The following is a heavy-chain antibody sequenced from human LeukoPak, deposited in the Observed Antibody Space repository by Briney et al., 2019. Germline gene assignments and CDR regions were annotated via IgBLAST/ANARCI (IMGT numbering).Heavy chain of an antibody. CDR1: GGSISSGSYY. CDR3: ARDLGCSSTSCYPHMDV. CDR2: IYTSGST. J-gene: IGHJ6*03. Sequence: PSETLSLTCTVSGGSISSGSYYWSWIRQPAGKGLEWIGRIYTSGSTNYNPSLKSRVTMSVDTSKNQFSLKLSSVTAADTAVYYCARDLGCSSTSCYPHMDVWGKGTTVTVSS. D-gene: IGHD2-2*01. V-gene: IGHV4-61*02.